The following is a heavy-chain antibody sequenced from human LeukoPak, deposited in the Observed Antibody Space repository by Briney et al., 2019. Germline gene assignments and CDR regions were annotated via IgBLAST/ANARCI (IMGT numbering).Heavy chain of an antibody. D-gene: IGHD4-17*01. Sequence: SGTLSLTCAVSGDSISSSNWWTWVRQPPGKGLEWIAEIYHSGSSNYNPSLKSRVTISVDKSKNQFFLKLSSVTAADTAVYYCTRDTGTTGEVKFDPWGQGTLVTVSS. V-gene: IGHV4-4*02. CDR3: TRDTGTTGEVKFDP. CDR2: IYHSGSS. J-gene: IGHJ5*02. CDR1: GDSISSSNW.